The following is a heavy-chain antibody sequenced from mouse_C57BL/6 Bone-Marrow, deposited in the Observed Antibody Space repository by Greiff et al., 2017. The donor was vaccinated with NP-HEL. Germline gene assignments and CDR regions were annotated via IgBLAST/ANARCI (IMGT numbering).Heavy chain of an antibody. D-gene: IGHD1-1*01. J-gene: IGHJ2*01. Sequence: EVHLVESGGDLVKPGGSLKLSCAASGFTFSSYGMSWVRQTPDKRLEWVATISSGGSYTYYPDSVKGRFTISRDKAKNTLYLQMSSLKSEDTAMYYCARKTPFYYGSSFDYWGQGTTLTVSS. V-gene: IGHV5-6*01. CDR2: ISSGGSYT. CDR3: ARKTPFYYGSSFDY. CDR1: GFTFSSYG.